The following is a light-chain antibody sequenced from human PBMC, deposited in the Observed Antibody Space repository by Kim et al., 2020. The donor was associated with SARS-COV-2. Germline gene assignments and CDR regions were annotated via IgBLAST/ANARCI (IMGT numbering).Light chain of an antibody. CDR1: QSVTTN. Sequence: EIVMTQSPATLSVSPGDRVTLSCRASQSVTTNLAWYQQKPGQAPRLLIYSASTRFSAVPARFSGSGSGTEFTLTIGSLQSEDFALYYCQQYNDWPRTLGQGTKLEI. CDR2: SAS. V-gene: IGKV3-15*01. CDR3: QQYNDWPRT. J-gene: IGKJ2*02.